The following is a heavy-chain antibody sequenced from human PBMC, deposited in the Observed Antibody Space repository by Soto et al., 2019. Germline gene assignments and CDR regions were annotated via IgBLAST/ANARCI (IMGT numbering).Heavy chain of an antibody. D-gene: IGHD5-12*01. CDR2: IYFSGST. J-gene: IGHJ4*02. V-gene: IGHV4-59*01. CDR1: CGSISSYY. Sequence: SETLSLTCTVSCGSISSYYWSWIRQSPGKRLEWIGYIYFSGSTNYNPSLKSRVTISGDTSKNQFSLKLTSVTAADTAVYYCARVEYSGYPRIWGQGTLVTVSS. CDR3: ARVEYSGYPRI.